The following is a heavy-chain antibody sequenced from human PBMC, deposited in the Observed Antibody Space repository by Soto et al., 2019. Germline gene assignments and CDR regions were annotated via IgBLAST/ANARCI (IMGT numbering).Heavy chain of an antibody. D-gene: IGHD2-2*01. CDR1: GFTFNTYT. CDR3: AREIYCSTPACPEDF. CDR2: LSSSSSYI. J-gene: IGHJ4*02. Sequence: EVQLVESGGGLVKPGGSLRLSCAASGFTFNTYTINWVRQAPGKGLEWVSSLSSSSSYIYYAESVKGRFTISRDNAKNSLYLQMNSLRAEDTAVYYCAREIYCSTPACPEDFWGQGTLVTVS. V-gene: IGHV3-21*01.